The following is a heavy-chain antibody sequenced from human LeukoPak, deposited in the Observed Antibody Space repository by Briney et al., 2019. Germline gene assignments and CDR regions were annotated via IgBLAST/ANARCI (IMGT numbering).Heavy chain of an antibody. D-gene: IGHD2-2*01. J-gene: IGHJ4*02. CDR3: AKGYCSSTSCYPNY. Sequence: GGSLRLSCAASGFTFSSYDMSWVRQAPGKGPEWVSAISGSGGSTYYADSVKGRFTISRDNSKNTLYLQMNSLRAEDTAVYYCAKGYCSSTSCYPNYWGQGTLVTVSS. V-gene: IGHV3-23*01. CDR2: ISGSGGST. CDR1: GFTFSSYD.